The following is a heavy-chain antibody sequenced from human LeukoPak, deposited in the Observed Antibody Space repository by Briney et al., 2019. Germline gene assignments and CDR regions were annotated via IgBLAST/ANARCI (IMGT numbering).Heavy chain of an antibody. Sequence: GGSLRLSCAAPGFTVSSNYMSWVRQAPGKGLEWVSVIYSGGSTYYADSVKGRFTISRDNSKNTLYLQMNSLRAEDTAVYYCAREDYGGSSDYWGQGTLVTVSS. D-gene: IGHD4/OR15-4a*01. V-gene: IGHV3-53*01. CDR3: AREDYGGSSDY. J-gene: IGHJ4*02. CDR1: GFTVSSNY. CDR2: IYSGGST.